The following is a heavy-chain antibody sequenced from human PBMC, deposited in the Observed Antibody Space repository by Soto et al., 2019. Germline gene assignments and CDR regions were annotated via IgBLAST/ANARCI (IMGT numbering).Heavy chain of an antibody. Sequence: EVQLVESGGGLVKPGGSLRLSCAASGFTFSSYSMNWVRQAPGKGLEWVSSISISSSYIYYADSVKGRFTISRDNAKNSLFLQMKSLRAEDTAMYYCARKLGYCSGGICYCDYWGQGTLVTVSS. CDR3: ARKLGYCSGGICYCDY. J-gene: IGHJ4*02. D-gene: IGHD2-15*01. CDR1: GFTFSSYS. CDR2: ISISSSYI. V-gene: IGHV3-21*06.